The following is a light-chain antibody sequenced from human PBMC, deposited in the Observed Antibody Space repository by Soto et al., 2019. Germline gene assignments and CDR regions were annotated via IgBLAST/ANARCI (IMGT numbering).Light chain of an antibody. CDR2: AAS. Sequence: EIVLTQSPGTLSLSPGETATLSCRASQSVSSSYLAWYQQKPGQAPRLLIYAASSRATGIPDRFSGSGSGTDFTLTISRLEPEDFAVYYCQQHGRSPINFGGGTKV. CDR3: QQHGRSPIN. V-gene: IGKV3-20*01. CDR1: QSVSSSY. J-gene: IGKJ4*01.